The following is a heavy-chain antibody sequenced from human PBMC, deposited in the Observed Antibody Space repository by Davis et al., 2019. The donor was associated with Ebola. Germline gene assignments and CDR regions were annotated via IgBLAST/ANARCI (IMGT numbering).Heavy chain of an antibody. V-gene: IGHV1-3*01. Sequence: KFQGRVTITRDTSASTAYMELSSLRSEDTAVYYCARRAGGPVDYWGQGTLVTVSS. D-gene: IGHD6-19*01. CDR3: ARRAGGPVDY. J-gene: IGHJ4*02.